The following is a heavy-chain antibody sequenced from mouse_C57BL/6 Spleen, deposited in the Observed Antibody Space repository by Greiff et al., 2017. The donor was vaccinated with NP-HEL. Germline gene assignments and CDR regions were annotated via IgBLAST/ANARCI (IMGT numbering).Heavy chain of an antibody. CDR3: ARGGGYDFHWYFDV. J-gene: IGHJ1*03. CDR2: IYPGSGNT. D-gene: IGHD2-4*01. V-gene: IGHV1-76*01. CDR1: GYTFTDYY. Sequence: QVQLQQSGAELVRPGASVKLSCKASGYTFTDYYINWVKQRPGQGLEWIARIYPGSGNTYYNEKFKGKATLTAEKSSSTAYMQLSSLTSEDSAVYFCARGGGYDFHWYFDVWGTGTTVTVSS.